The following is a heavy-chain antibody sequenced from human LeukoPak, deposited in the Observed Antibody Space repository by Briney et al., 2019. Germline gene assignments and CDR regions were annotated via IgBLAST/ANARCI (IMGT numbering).Heavy chain of an antibody. J-gene: IGHJ6*02. D-gene: IGHD3-10*01. CDR3: ARDQTSYGSGSYAYYYYGMDV. V-gene: IGHV3-66*01. CDR2: IYSGGST. CDR1: GFTVSSNY. Sequence: PGGSLRLSCAASGFTVSSNYMSWVRQAPGKGLEWVSVIYSGGSTYYADSVKGRFTISRDNSKNTLYLQMNSLRAEDTAVYYCARDQTSYGSGSYAYYYYGMDVWGQGTTVTVSS.